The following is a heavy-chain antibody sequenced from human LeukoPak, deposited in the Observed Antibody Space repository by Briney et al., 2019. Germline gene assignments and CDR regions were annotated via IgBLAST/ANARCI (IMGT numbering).Heavy chain of an antibody. CDR3: ARKRIVVVPVAIWSSWFDP. J-gene: IGHJ5*02. D-gene: IGHD2-2*01. CDR1: GDSISSGDYY. V-gene: IGHV4-30-4*01. CDR2: IHHSGST. Sequence: PSETLSLTCTVSGDSISSGDYYWSWIRQAPGKGLEWFGYIHHSGSTYYNPSLKSRVIISVDMSRNQFSLELTSVTAADTAVYYCARKRIVVVPVAIWSSWFDPWGQGTPVTVSS.